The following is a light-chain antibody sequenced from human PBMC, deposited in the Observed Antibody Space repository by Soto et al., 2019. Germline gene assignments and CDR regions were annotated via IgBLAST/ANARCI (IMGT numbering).Light chain of an antibody. CDR3: HQSGDSPT. CDR1: QSISSSY. Sequence: VLSQTPGTLSLSPGERATLSCRASQSISSSYLGWYQQKPGQAPRLLIYGVSNRAPGIPDRCSGSGSGTDITLTISRLEPEDFAVYYCHQSGDSPTFGQGTKVDI. CDR2: GVS. J-gene: IGKJ1*01. V-gene: IGKV3-20*01.